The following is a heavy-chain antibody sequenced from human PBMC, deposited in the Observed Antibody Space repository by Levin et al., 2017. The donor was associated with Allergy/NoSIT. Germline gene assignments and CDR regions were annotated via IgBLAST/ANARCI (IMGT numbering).Heavy chain of an antibody. Sequence: GGSLRLSCAASGFTFDDYVMHWVRQAPGKGLEWVSGISWNSGIIGYADSVKGRFTISRDNAKNSLYLQMNSLRPEDTAFYYCAKSTNSRDFDCWGQGTLVTVSS. CDR1: GFTFDDYV. V-gene: IGHV3-9*01. CDR2: ISWNSGII. D-gene: IGHD2-2*01. CDR3: AKSTNSRDFDC. J-gene: IGHJ4*02.